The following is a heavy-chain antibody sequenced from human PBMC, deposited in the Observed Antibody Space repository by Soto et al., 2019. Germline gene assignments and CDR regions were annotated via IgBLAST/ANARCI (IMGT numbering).Heavy chain of an antibody. Sequence: GGSLRLSCAASGFTFSSYAMSWVRQAPGKGLEWVSAISGRGDNTYYADSVKGRFTISRDNSKNTLYLQMNSLRAEDTAVYYCAISRYSSSWYYFDYWGQGTLVTVSS. CDR3: AISRYSSSWYYFDY. CDR1: GFTFSSYA. V-gene: IGHV3-23*01. D-gene: IGHD6-13*01. CDR2: ISGRGDNT. J-gene: IGHJ4*02.